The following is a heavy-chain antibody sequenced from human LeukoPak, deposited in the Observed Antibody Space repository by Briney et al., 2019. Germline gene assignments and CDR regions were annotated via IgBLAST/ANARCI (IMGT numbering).Heavy chain of an antibody. V-gene: IGHV4-30-4*02. CDR2: IYYSGST. J-gene: IGHJ4*02. CDR3: ARGLTVDTFNY. D-gene: IGHD5-18*01. CDR1: GGSISSGDYY. Sequence: PSETLSLTCTVSGGSISSGDYYWSWIRQPPGKGLEWIGYIYYSGSTYYNPSLKSRVTISVDTSKNQFSLKLGSVTAADTAVYYCARGLTVDTFNYWGQGTLVTVSS.